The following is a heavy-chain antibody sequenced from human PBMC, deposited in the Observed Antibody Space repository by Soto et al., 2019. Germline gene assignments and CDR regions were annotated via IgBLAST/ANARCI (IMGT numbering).Heavy chain of an antibody. D-gene: IGHD5-12*01. J-gene: IGHJ4*02. Sequence: SGPTLVNPTQTLTLTCTFSGFSLSTSGVGVGWIRQPPGKALEWLALIYWNDDKRYSPSLKSRLTITKDTSKNQVVLTMTNMDPVDTATYYCARANIVATIPYSSGWFDYWGQGTLVTVSS. V-gene: IGHV2-5*01. CDR3: ARANIVATIPYSSGWFDY. CDR1: GFSLSTSGVG. CDR2: IYWNDDK.